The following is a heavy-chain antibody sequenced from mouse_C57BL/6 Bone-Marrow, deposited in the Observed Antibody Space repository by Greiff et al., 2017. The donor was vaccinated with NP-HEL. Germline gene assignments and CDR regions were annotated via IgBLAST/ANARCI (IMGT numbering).Heavy chain of an antibody. Sequence: EVQLQQSGAELVRPGASVKLSCTASGFNIKDDNMHWVKQRPEQGLEWIGWIDPENGDTEYASKFQGKATITADTSSNTAYLQLSSLTSEDTAVYYCTRITTVVATGFDYWGQGTTLTVSS. J-gene: IGHJ2*01. CDR1: GFNIKDDN. CDR3: TRITTVVATGFDY. D-gene: IGHD1-1*01. CDR2: IDPENGDT. V-gene: IGHV14-4*01.